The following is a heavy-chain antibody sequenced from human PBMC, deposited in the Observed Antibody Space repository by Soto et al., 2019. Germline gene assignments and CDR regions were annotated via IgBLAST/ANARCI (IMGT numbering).Heavy chain of an antibody. J-gene: IGHJ6*02. CDR3: ARGEGYCSSSSCYNYGIDV. CDR2: INHSGST. Sequence: SETLSLTCAVYGGSFSGFYWSWIRQPPGKGLEWIGEINHSGSTNYNPSLKSRVTISVDTSKDQFSLKLSSVTAADTAVYYCARGEGYCSSSSCYNYGIDVWGQGTMVTVSS. V-gene: IGHV4-34*01. D-gene: IGHD2-2*02. CDR1: GGSFSGFY.